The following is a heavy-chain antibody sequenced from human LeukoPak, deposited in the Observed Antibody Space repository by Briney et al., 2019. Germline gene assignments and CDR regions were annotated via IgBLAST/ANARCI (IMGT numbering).Heavy chain of an antibody. Sequence: SETLSLTCTVSGGSISSSSYYWGWIRQAPGKGLEWIGSIYYSGSTYYNPSLKSRVTISVDTSKNQFSLKLSSVTAADTAVYYCARPYYYGSGTDYWGQGTLVTVSS. V-gene: IGHV4-39*01. CDR1: GGSISSSSYY. D-gene: IGHD3-10*01. CDR2: IYYSGST. J-gene: IGHJ4*02. CDR3: ARPYYYGSGTDY.